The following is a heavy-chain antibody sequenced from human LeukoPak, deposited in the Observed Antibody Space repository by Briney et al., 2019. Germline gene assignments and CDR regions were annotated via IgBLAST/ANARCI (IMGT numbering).Heavy chain of an antibody. Sequence: GESLQISCQGSGYSFTSYWIGWVRQMPGKGLEWMGIIYPGDSDTRYSPSFQGQVTISADKSISTAYLQWSSLKASDTAMYYCARPVAATLFGDAFDIWGQGTMVTVSS. V-gene: IGHV5-51*01. CDR3: ARPVAATLFGDAFDI. D-gene: IGHD2-15*01. CDR1: GYSFTSYW. J-gene: IGHJ3*02. CDR2: IYPGDSDT.